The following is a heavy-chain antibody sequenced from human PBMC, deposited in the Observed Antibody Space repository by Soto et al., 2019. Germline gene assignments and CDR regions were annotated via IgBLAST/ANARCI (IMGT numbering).Heavy chain of an antibody. CDR2: IGGGGRST. CDR3: AKDASCSSSSCYFDY. J-gene: IGHJ4*02. Sequence: LRLSFAASGXTFNSYAMSWVRQAPGKGLEWVSGIGGGGRSTYYADSVKGRFTISRDNSKNALYLQMNILRAEDTALYYCAKDASCSSSSCYFDYWGQGTLVTVSS. V-gene: IGHV3-23*01. CDR1: GXTFNSYA. D-gene: IGHD2-2*01.